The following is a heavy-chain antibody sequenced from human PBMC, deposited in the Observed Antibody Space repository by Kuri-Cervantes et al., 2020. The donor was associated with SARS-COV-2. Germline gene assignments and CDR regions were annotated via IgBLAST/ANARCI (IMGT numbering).Heavy chain of an antibody. CDR3: ARPYCSSTSCYTEDPYYYGMDV. CDR1: GGTFSSYA. Sequence: SVKVSCKASGGTFSSYAISWVRQAPGQGLEWMGGIIPIFGTANYAQKLQGRVTITADESTSTAYMELSSLRSEDTAVYYCARPYCSSTSCYTEDPYYYGMDVWGQGTTVTVSS. J-gene: IGHJ6*02. V-gene: IGHV1-69*13. CDR2: IIPIFGTA. D-gene: IGHD2-2*02.